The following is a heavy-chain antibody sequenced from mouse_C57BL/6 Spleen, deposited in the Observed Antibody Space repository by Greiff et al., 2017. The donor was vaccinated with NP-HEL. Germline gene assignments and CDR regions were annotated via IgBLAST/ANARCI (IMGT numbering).Heavy chain of an antibody. J-gene: IGHJ4*01. V-gene: IGHV1-55*01. CDR3: ASCYDYDGYYAMDY. CDR2: IYPGSGST. Sequence: QVQLQQPGAELVKPGASVKMSCKASGYTFPSYWITWVKQRPGQGLEWIGDIYPGSGSTNYNEKFKSKATLTVDTSSSTAYMQLSSLTSEDSAVYYCASCYDYDGYYAMDYWGQGTSVTVSS. D-gene: IGHD2-4*01. CDR1: GYTFPSYW.